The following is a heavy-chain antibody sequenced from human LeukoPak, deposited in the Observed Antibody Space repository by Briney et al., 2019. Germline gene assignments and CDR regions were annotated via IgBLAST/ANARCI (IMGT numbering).Heavy chain of an antibody. CDR2: INPTSGGT. V-gene: IGHV1-2*02. CDR3: ARGEMITFGGVIVISTFDI. CDR1: GYTFTGYY. Sequence: ASVKVSCKTSGYTFTGYYIKWVRQAPGQGLEWMGYINPTSGGTNYAQEFQGRVTMTRDTSISTAYMELSRLTSDDTAVYYCARGEMITFGGVIVISTFDIWGQGTMVTVS. D-gene: IGHD3-16*02. J-gene: IGHJ3*02.